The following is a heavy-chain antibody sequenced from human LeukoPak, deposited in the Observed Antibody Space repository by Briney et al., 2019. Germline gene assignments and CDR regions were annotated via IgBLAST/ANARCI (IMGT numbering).Heavy chain of an antibody. Sequence: ASVKVSCKASGYTFTSYYMHWVRQAPGQGLEWMGIINPSGGSTSYAQKFQGRVTITRDTSASTAYMELSSLRSEDTAVYYCARGIPYYYDSSGYYRHPFDYWGQGTLVTVSS. CDR2: INPSGGST. CDR3: ARGIPYYYDSSGYYRHPFDY. V-gene: IGHV1-46*01. CDR1: GYTFTSYY. D-gene: IGHD3-22*01. J-gene: IGHJ4*02.